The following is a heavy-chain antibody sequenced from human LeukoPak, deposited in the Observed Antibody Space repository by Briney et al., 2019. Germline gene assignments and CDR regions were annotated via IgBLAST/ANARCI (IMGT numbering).Heavy chain of an antibody. D-gene: IGHD6-13*01. Sequence: GGSLRLSCAASGFTFSTYEMNWVRQAPGKGLEWVSYISSSGDFIYYADSVKGRFTISRDNAENSLYLQMSSLRAEDTAVYFCARDQIASDIDYWGQGTLVTVSS. CDR1: GFTFSTYE. CDR3: ARDQIASDIDY. J-gene: IGHJ4*02. CDR2: ISSSGDFI. V-gene: IGHV3-48*03.